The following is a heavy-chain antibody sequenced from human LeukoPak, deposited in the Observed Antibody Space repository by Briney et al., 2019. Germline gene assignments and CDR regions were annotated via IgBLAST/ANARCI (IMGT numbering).Heavy chain of an antibody. CDR3: ARPNYLYYYMDV. CDR1: GGSISSSSYY. Sequence: KPSETLSLACTVSGGSISSSSYYWGWIRQPPGKGLEWIGGIYYSGSTYYNPSLKSRVTISVDTSKNQFSLKLSSVTAADTAVYYCARPNYLYYYMDVWGKGTTVTISS. CDR2: IYYSGST. J-gene: IGHJ6*03. D-gene: IGHD5-24*01. V-gene: IGHV4-39*01.